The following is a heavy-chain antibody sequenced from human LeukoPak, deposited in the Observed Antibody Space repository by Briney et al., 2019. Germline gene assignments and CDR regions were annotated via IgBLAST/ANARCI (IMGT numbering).Heavy chain of an antibody. CDR1: GLTFGDYA. Sequence: GGSLRLSCTASGLTFGDYAMSWVRQAPGKGLEWVGFIRSKAYGGTTEYAASVKGRFTISRDDSKSIAYLQMNSLKTEDTAVYYCTRENWYFDYWGQGTLVTVSS. J-gene: IGHJ4*02. D-gene: IGHD1-1*01. CDR2: IRSKAYGGTT. CDR3: TRENWYFDY. V-gene: IGHV3-49*04.